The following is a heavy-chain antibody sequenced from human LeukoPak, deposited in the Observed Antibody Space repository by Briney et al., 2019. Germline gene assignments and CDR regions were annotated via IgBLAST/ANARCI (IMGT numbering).Heavy chain of an antibody. D-gene: IGHD1-14*01. CDR2: IIPIFGTA. Sequence: SVKVSCKASGGTFSSYAISWVRQAPGQGLEWMGRIIPIFGTANYAQKFQGRVTITTDESTSTAYMELSSLRSEDTAVYYCAESSGGEYYFDYWGQGTLVTVSS. J-gene: IGHJ4*02. V-gene: IGHV1-69*05. CDR1: GGTFSSYA. CDR3: AESSGGEYYFDY.